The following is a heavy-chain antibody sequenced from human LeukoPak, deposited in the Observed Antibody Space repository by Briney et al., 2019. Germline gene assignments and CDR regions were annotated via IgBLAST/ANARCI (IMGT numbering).Heavy chain of an antibody. CDR1: GFTFSTYA. CDR2: ISGDNPGT. CDR3: AKAPVGHCSGAFCYHFDS. V-gene: IGHV3-23*01. D-gene: IGHD2-15*01. J-gene: IGHJ4*02. Sequence: GGSLRLSCAASGFTFSTYAISWVRQTPGKGLEWVAAISGDNPGTYHANSVKGRFTISRDNSKNTLHLQMSGLRAEDTARYYCAKAPVGHCSGAFCYHFDSWGQGTLVTVSS.